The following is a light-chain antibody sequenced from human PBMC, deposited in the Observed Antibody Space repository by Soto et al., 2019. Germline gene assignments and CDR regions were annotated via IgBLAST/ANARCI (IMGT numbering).Light chain of an antibody. CDR1: SSDVGGYKF. Sequence: QSALTQPASVSGSPGQSITISCTGTSSDVGGYKFVSWYQQHPGKAPKLMIYEVSNRPSGVSNRFSGSKSGNTASLTTSGLQAEDEADYYCSSYTTSSTRVFGGGTKLTVL. CDR2: EVS. V-gene: IGLV2-14*01. J-gene: IGLJ3*02. CDR3: SSYTTSSTRV.